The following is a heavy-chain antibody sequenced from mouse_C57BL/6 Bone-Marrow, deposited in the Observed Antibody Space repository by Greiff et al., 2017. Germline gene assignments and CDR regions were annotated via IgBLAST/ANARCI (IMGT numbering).Heavy chain of an antibody. Sequence: EVKLMESGGDLVKPGGSLKLSCAASGFTFSSYGMSWVRQTPDKRLEWVATISSGGSYTYYPDSVKGRFTISRDNAKNTLYLQMSSLKSEDTAMYYCARQDGYYPYAMDYWGQGTSVTVSS. V-gene: IGHV5-6*01. CDR2: ISSGGSYT. CDR3: ARQDGYYPYAMDY. D-gene: IGHD2-3*01. CDR1: GFTFSSYG. J-gene: IGHJ4*01.